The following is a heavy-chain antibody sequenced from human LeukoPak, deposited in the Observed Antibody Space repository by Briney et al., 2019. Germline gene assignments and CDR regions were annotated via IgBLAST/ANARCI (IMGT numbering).Heavy chain of an antibody. CDR1: GGSISSYY. CDR3: ARDRRVGATPYYFGY. J-gene: IGHJ4*02. Sequence: SETLSLTCTVSGGSISSYYWSWIRQPPGKGLEWIGYIYYSGSTNYNPSLKSRVTISVDTSKNQFSLKLSSVTAADTAVYYCARDRRVGATPYYFGYWGQGTLVTVSS. CDR2: IYYSGST. V-gene: IGHV4-59*01. D-gene: IGHD1-26*01.